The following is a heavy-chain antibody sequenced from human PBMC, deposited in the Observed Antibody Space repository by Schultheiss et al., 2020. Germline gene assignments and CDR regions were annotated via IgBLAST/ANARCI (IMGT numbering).Heavy chain of an antibody. V-gene: IGHV3-30*18. CDR1: GFTFSSYG. Sequence: GGSLRLSCAASGFTFSSYGMHWVRQAPGKGLEWVAVISYDGSNKYYADSVKGRFTISRDNSKNTLYLQMNSLRAEDTAVYYCAKDGGSFYYWGQGTLVTVSS. CDR2: ISYDGSNK. CDR3: AKDGGSFYY. D-gene: IGHD3-16*01. J-gene: IGHJ4*02.